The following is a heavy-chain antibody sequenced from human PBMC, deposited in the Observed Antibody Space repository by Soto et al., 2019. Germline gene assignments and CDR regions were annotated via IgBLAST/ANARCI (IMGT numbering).Heavy chain of an antibody. CDR2: IFYSGST. CDR1: GGSISNSY. J-gene: IGHJ4*02. D-gene: IGHD3-16*01. Sequence: QVQLQESGPGLVKPSETLSLTCNVSGGSISNSYWSWIRQPPGKGLEWIGHIFYSGSTNYNPSLKSRLTIFLDTSKNQFSLKLRSVTAADTAVYYCARFSAFTNTYTTFYYFDSWGQGTLVTVSS. V-gene: IGHV4-59*01. CDR3: ARFSAFTNTYTTFYYFDS.